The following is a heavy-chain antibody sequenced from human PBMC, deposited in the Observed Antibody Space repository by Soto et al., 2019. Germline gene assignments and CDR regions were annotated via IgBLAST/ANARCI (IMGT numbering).Heavy chain of an antibody. J-gene: IGHJ4*02. D-gene: IGHD1-1*01. V-gene: IGHV1-3*01. CDR1: GYTFTNYA. CDR2: INGGDEYT. Sequence: QVQLVQSGAEVKKPGASVKISCKASGYTFTNYAIHWVRQAPGQGLECMGWINGGDEYTKHSQKFQGRVTITKDVSANIVYMELSSLTSEDTAVYFCARDWQTSGFDDWGQGTQVTV. CDR3: ARDWQTSGFDD.